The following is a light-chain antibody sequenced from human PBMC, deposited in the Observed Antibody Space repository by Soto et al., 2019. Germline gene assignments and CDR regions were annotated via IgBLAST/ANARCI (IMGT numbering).Light chain of an antibody. J-gene: IGKJ3*01. Sequence: STLSASVGDRVTITCRTSQSITSWLAWYQQKPGRAPRLLIYDASSLQSGVPSRFTGSGSGTEFTLTISSLQPDDFATYYCQQYNGYSFGPGTKVDIK. CDR3: QQYNGYS. V-gene: IGKV1-5*01. CDR1: QSITSW. CDR2: DAS.